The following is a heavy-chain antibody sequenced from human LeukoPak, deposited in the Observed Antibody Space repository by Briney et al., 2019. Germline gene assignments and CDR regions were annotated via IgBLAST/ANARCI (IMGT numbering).Heavy chain of an antibody. D-gene: IGHD3-22*01. CDR3: ARDYDSSGYRNAFDI. CDR2: ISSSSSYI. J-gene: IGHJ3*02. Sequence: GSLRLSCAASGFTFSSYSMNWVRQAPGKGLEWVSSISSSSSYIYYADSVKGRFTISRDNAKNSLYLQMNSLRAEDTAVYYCARDYDSSGYRNAFDIWGQGTMVTVSS. V-gene: IGHV3-21*01. CDR1: GFTFSSYS.